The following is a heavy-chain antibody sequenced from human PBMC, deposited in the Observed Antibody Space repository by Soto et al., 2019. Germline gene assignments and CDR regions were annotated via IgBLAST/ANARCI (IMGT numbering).Heavy chain of an antibody. CDR1: GYTFTSYD. V-gene: IGHV1-8*01. CDR2: MNPNSGNT. J-gene: IGHJ6*02. CDR3: ARSLAPLYYYYGMDV. Sequence: ASVKVSCKASGYTFTSYDINWVRQATGQGLEWMGWMNPNSGNTDYAQKFQGRVTMTRNTSISTAYMELSSLRSEDTAVYYCARSLAPLYYYYGMDVWGQGXTVTVSS.